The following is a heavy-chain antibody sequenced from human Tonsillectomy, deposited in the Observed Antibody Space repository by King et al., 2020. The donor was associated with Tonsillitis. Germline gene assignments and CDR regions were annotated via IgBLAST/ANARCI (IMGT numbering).Heavy chain of an antibody. D-gene: IGHD3-22*01. V-gene: IGHV1-69*01. CDR3: ARGGAYYYDSSGYRPPLFDY. Sequence: QLVQSGAEVKKPGSSVKVSCKASGGTFSSYAISWVRQAPGQGLEWMGGIIPIFVTANYAQKFQGRVTITADESTSTAYMELSSLRSEDTAVYYCARGGAYYYDSSGYRPPLFDYWGQGTLVTVSS. CDR2: IIPIFVTA. CDR1: GGTFSSYA. J-gene: IGHJ4*02.